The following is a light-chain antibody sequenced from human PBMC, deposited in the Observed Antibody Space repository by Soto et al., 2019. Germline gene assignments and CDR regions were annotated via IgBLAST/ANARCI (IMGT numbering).Light chain of an antibody. Sequence: DIQMTQSPSTLSASVGDRVTITCRASQTISSWLAWYQQKPGKAPKLLIYKASTLESGVPSRFSGRGSGTEFTLTISSLQPDDFATYYCQEYNSYSLPFGGGTKVESK. CDR2: KAS. J-gene: IGKJ4*01. CDR3: QEYNSYSLP. CDR1: QTISSW. V-gene: IGKV1-5*03.